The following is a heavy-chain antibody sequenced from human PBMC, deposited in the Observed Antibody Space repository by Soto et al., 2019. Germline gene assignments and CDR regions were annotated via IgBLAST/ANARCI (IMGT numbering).Heavy chain of an antibody. CDR2: IYYSGRT. V-gene: IGHV4-30-4*01. CDR3: AGVARIPARPYNWFDP. Sequence: SETLSLTCTVSGGSISSGDYYWSWIRQPPGKGLEWIGDIYYSGRTYYNPSLKSRVTISLDTSKNQFSLKLSSVTAADTAVYYCAGVARIPARPYNWFDPWGQGPLVTVSS. J-gene: IGHJ5*02. D-gene: IGHD6-6*01. CDR1: GGSISSGDYY.